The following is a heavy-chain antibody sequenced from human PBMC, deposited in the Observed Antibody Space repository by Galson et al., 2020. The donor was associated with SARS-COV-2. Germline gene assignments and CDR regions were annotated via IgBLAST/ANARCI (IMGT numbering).Heavy chain of an antibody. CDR3: ARSTTVTTPSGYYGMDV. J-gene: IGHJ6*02. Sequence: GGSLRLSCAASGFTFSSYAMHWVRQAPGKGLEWVAVISYDGSNKYYADSVKGRFTISRDNSKNTLYLQMNSLRAEDTAVYYCARSTTVTTPSGYYGMDVWGQGTTVTVSS. V-gene: IGHV3-30*04. CDR2: ISYDGSNK. D-gene: IGHD4-17*01. CDR1: GFTFSSYA.